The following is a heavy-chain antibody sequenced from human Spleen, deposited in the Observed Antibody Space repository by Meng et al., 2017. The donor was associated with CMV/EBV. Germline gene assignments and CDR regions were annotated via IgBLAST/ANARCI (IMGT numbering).Heavy chain of an antibody. CDR1: GGSFSGYY. D-gene: IGHD1-26*01. V-gene: IGHV4-34*01. Sequence: TLSLTCAVYGGSFSGYYWSWIRQPPGKGLEWIGEINHSGSTNYNPSLKSRVTISVDTSKNQFSLKLSSVTAADTAVYYCARGSGFDYWGQGTLVTVSS. J-gene: IGHJ4*02. CDR3: ARGSGFDY. CDR2: INHSGST.